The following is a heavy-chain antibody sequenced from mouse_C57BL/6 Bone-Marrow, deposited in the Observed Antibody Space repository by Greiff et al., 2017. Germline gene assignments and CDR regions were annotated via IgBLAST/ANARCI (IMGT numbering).Heavy chain of an antibody. CDR1: GFTFSDYG. CDR3: ARRVVRYYFDY. CDR2: ISSGSSTI. D-gene: IGHD2-10*02. V-gene: IGHV5-17*01. J-gene: IGHJ2*01. Sequence: EVKVVESGGGLVKPGGSLTLSCAASGFTFSDYGMHWVRQAPEKGLEWVAYISSGSSTIYYADTVKGRFTISRYNAKNTLFLQMTSLRSEDTAMYYCARRVVRYYFDYWGQGTTLTVSS.